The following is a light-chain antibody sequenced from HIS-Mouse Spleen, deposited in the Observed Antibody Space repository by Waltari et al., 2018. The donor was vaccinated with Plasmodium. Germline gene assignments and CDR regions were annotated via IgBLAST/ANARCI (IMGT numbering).Light chain of an antibody. J-gene: IGLJ3*02. CDR1: ALPKKY. CDR3: YSTDSSGNHWV. Sequence: SYELTQPPSVSVSPGQTARITCSGDALPKKYAYWYQQKSGQAPVLVLYEDSKRPSGIPERFSGPSSGTMATLTISGAQVEDEADYYCYSTDSSGNHWVFGGGTKLTVL. CDR2: EDS. V-gene: IGLV3-10*01.